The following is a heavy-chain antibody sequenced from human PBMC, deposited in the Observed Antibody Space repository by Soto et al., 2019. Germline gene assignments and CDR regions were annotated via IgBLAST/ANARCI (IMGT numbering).Heavy chain of an antibody. J-gene: IGHJ4*02. D-gene: IGHD3-22*01. CDR1: YASINNYH. CDR3: ARGGYYYDSSGYYFDY. Sequence: PSETLSLTCTVSYASINNYHWTWIRQPPGKGLEWIAYIYYTGITNFNPSLKSRVTISVDTSKNQFSLKLSSVTAADTAVYYCARGGYYYDSSGYYFDYWGQGTLVNVSS. CDR2: IYYTGIT. V-gene: IGHV4-59*01.